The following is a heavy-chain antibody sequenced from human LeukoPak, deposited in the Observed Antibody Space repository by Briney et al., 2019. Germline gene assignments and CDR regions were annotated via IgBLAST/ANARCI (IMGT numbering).Heavy chain of an antibody. J-gene: IGHJ4*02. CDR1: GFTFSSYA. Sequence: GGSLRLSCAASGFTFSSYAMHWVRQAPGKGLEWVAVIWYDGSNKYYADSVKGRFTISRDNSKNTLYLQMNSLRAEDTAVYYCASNYDSSGYYWDYWGQGTLVTVSS. CDR3: ASNYDSSGYYWDY. D-gene: IGHD3-22*01. CDR2: IWYDGSNK. V-gene: IGHV3-33*08.